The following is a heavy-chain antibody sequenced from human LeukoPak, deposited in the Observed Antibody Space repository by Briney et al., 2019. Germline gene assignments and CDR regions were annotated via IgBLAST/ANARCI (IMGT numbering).Heavy chain of an antibody. CDR2: IYYSGST. V-gene: IGHV4-59*01. CDR1: GGSISSYY. CDR3: ARDRLGYCTNGVCYPYYFDY. D-gene: IGHD2-8*01. Sequence: SETLSLTCTVSGGSISSYYWSWIRQPPGKGLDWNGYIYYSGSTNYNPSLKSRVTISVDTSKNQFSLKLSSVTAADTAVYYCARDRLGYCTNGVCYPYYFDYWGQGTLVTVSS. J-gene: IGHJ4*02.